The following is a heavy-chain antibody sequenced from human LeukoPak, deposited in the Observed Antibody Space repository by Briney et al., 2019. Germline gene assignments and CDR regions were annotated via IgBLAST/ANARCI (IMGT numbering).Heavy chain of an antibody. CDR2: IWHDASHT. CDR1: GFSFSTYA. Sequence: PGRSLTLSCLASGFSFSTYAMHWVRPAPGKGLEWVALIWHDASHTFYTGSVKGRFTISRDNSKNTVYLQRDSLGGEDTAVYYCAREIFGSGSYPYDWGEGTLVTVS. CDR3: AREIFGSGSYPYD. D-gene: IGHD3-10*01. V-gene: IGHV3-33*01. J-gene: IGHJ4*02.